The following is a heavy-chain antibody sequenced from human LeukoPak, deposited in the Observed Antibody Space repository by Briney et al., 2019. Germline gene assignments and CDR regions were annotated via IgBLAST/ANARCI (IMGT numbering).Heavy chain of an antibody. CDR1: GGSFGDDY. V-gene: IGHV4-34*12. CDR2: IVHSGGT. J-gene: IGHJ2*01. Sequence: PSETLSLTCAVYGGSFGDDYWTWIRQPPGKGLEWIGQIVHSGGTTYNPSLKSRVTISVDTSKNRFSLRVNSVTAADTAVYYCARRTRVGCYLDLWGRGTPVTASS. D-gene: IGHD3-10*01. CDR3: ARRTRVGCYLDL.